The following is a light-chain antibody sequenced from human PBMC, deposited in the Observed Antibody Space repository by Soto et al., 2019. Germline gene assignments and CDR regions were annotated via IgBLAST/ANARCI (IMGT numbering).Light chain of an antibody. CDR2: KAS. CDR3: QQYNIYSRT. V-gene: IGKV1-5*03. Sequence: DIQMTQSPSALSASVGDRVTITCRASQSIGSWLAWYQQKPGKAPKVLIYKASNLESGVPARFSGSGSGTEFTLTISSLQPDDFATYYCQQYNIYSRTFGQGTKVDIK. J-gene: IGKJ1*01. CDR1: QSIGSW.